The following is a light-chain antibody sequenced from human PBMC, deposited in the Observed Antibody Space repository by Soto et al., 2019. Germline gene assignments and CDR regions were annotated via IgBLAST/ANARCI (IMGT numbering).Light chain of an antibody. V-gene: IGKV3-20*01. Sequence: EIVMTQSPGTLSLSPVERATLSCMASQSVSSYLAWYQQKPGQAPRPLISDASDRATGIPDRFSGSGSGTDFTLTISRLVPEDFAVYYCQQYGDSPVTFGQGTKVDIK. CDR3: QQYGDSPVT. CDR2: DAS. CDR1: QSVSSY. J-gene: IGKJ1*01.